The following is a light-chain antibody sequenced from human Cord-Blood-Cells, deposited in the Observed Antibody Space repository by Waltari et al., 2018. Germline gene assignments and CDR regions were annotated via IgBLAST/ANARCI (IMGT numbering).Light chain of an antibody. J-gene: IGLJ3*02. CDR1: SSDVGGYNY. Sequence: QSALTQPASVSGSPGQSTTISCTGTSSDVGGYNYVSCYQQHRSKAAKLLIYDVSNRPSGVSNRVSGSESGNTASLTISGLQAEDEADYSCSSYTSSSTCVFGGGTTLTVL. CDR2: DVS. CDR3: SSYTSSSTCV. V-gene: IGLV2-14*01.